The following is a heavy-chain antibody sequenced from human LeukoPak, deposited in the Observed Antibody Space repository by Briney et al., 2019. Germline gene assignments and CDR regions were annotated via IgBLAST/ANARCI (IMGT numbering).Heavy chain of an antibody. Sequence: SAVNVSCKDSGCTLSRYVISWVRQAPGRGLEWMGKISPILGIANYTQKSQGRVTITADKSTSTAYMELSSRRSEDTAVYYCHVEVGSGIDYWGQGTLVTVSS. J-gene: IGHJ4*02. CDR2: ISPILGIA. CDR1: GCTLSRYV. V-gene: IGHV1-69*04. D-gene: IGHD3-10*01. CDR3: HVEVGSGIDY.